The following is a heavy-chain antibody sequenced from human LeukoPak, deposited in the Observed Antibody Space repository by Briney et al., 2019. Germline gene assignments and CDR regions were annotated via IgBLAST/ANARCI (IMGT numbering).Heavy chain of an antibody. CDR3: ARASPTTAPHFDY. CDR2: ISYDGSNK. V-gene: IGHV3-30*03. J-gene: IGHJ4*02. D-gene: IGHD1-26*01. Sequence: PGGSLRLSCAASGFTFSSYGMHWVRQAPGKGLEWVAVISYDGSNKYYADSVKGRFTISRDNSKNTLYLQMNSLRSEDTAVYYCARASPTTAPHFDYWGQGTLVTVSS. CDR1: GFTFSSYG.